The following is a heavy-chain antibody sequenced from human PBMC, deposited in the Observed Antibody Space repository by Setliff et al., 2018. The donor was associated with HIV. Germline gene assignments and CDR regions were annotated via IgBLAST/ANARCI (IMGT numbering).Heavy chain of an antibody. CDR2: IHYSGNT. D-gene: IGHD6-13*01. CDR1: GGSFNGYY. Sequence: SETLSLTCAVYGGSFNGYYWSWIRQPPGKGLEWIGYIHYSGNTYYNPSLKSRLTISVDTSKNQFSLNLSSVTAADTAVYFCARGRGSSSSWPIDYWGQGTLVTVSS. J-gene: IGHJ4*02. CDR3: ARGRGSSSSWPIDY. V-gene: IGHV4-34*09.